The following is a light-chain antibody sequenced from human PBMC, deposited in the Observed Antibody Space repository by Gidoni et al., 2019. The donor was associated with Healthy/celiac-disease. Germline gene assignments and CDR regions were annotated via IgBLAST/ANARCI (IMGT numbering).Light chain of an antibody. V-gene: IGKV3-11*01. CDR3: QQRSNWPLT. CDR2: DAS. J-gene: IGKJ4*01. CDR1: QSVSSY. Sequence: EIVLTQSPATLSLYPGERATRSCRASQSVSSYLDWYQQKPGQAPRLLIYDASNRATGIPARFSGSGSGTDVTITISSLEPEDFAVYYCQQRSNWPLTFGGGTKVEIK.